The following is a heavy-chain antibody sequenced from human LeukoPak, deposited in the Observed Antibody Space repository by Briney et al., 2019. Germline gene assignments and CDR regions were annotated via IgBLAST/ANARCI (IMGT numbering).Heavy chain of an antibody. CDR2: INPSGGST. D-gene: IGHD3-22*01. CDR1: GYTFTSYY. Sequence: VSVKVSCKASGYTFTSYYMHWVRQAPGQGLEWMGIINPSGGSTSYAQKFQGRVTMTRGMSTSTVYMELSSLRSEDTAVYYCARGISSGYLFDYWGQGTLVTVSS. CDR3: ARGISSGYLFDY. V-gene: IGHV1-46*01. J-gene: IGHJ4*02.